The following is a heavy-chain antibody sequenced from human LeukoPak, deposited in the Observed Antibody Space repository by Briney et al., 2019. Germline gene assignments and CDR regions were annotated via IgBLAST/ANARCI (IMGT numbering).Heavy chain of an antibody. CDR2: INPSGGST. CDR1: GYTFTSYY. D-gene: IGHD2-2*01. V-gene: IGHV1-46*01. Sequence: ASVKVSCKASGYTFTSYYMHWVRQAPGQGLEWMEIINPSGGSTSYAQKFQGRVTMTRDTSTSTVYMELSSLRSEDTAVYYCARDRLRGQVPATNTNWFDPWGQGTLVTVSS. J-gene: IGHJ5*02. CDR3: ARDRLRGQVPATNTNWFDP.